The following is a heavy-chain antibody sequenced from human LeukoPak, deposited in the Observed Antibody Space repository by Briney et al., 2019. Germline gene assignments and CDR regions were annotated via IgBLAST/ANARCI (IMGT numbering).Heavy chain of an antibody. D-gene: IGHD2-2*01. V-gene: IGHV3-11*01. J-gene: IGHJ4*02. CDR2: ISSSGSTI. CDR1: GFTFSDCY. Sequence: GRSLRLSCAASGFTFSDCYMSWIRQAPGKGLEWISYISSSGSTICYADSVKGRFTISRDNAKNSLYLQMNSLRAEDTAVYYCARFKYQLLGPLGYWGQGTLVTVSS. CDR3: ARFKYQLLGPLGY.